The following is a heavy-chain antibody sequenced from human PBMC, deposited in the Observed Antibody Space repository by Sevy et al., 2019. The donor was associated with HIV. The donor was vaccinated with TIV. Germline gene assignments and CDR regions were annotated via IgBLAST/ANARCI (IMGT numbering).Heavy chain of an antibody. CDR2: ISYDGSNK. J-gene: IGHJ6*02. CDR3: ARDDIVVVVAATRHYYYGMDV. D-gene: IGHD2-15*01. V-gene: IGHV3-30-3*01. Sequence: GGSLRLSCAASGFTFSSYAMHWVRQAPGKGLEWVAVISYDGSNKYYADSVKGRFTISRDNSKNTLYLQMNSLRAEDTAVYYCARDDIVVVVAATRHYYYGMDVWGQGTTVTVSS. CDR1: GFTFSSYA.